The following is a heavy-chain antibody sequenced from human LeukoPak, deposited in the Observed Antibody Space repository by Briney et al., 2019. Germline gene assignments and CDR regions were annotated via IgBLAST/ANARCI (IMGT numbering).Heavy chain of an antibody. CDR2: IRGKTYGGTT. D-gene: IGHD1-14*01. CDR1: GFTFSTYA. J-gene: IGHJ3*02. V-gene: IGHV3-49*04. Sequence: GGSLRLSCATSGFTFSTYAMDWVRQAPGKGLEWVGFIRGKTYGGTTEYAASVRGRFTISRDDSKSIAYLQINSLKTDDTAVYYCSRVPGFTRDGFDIWGQGTMVTVSS. CDR3: SRVPGFTRDGFDI.